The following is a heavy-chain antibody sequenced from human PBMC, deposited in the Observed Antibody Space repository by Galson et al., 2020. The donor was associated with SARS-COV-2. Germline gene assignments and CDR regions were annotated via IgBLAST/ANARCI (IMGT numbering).Heavy chain of an antibody. CDR1: GFSFSGYA. Sequence: TGGSLRLSCEASGFSFSGYAISWVRQASGKGLEWVSLISGSGRSTYYADSVKGRFTMSRDNSENTLYLQMNSLRAEDTAVYYCARDRSGYYPEVWGQGTLVTVSS. V-gene: IGHV3-23*01. D-gene: IGHD3-3*01. CDR3: ARDRSGYYPEV. J-gene: IGHJ4*02. CDR2: ISGSGRST.